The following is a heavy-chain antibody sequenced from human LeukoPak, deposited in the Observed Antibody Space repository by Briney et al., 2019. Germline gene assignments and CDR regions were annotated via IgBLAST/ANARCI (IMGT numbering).Heavy chain of an antibody. V-gene: IGHV1-24*01. CDR1: GYTLTELS. Sequence: GASVKVSCKVSGYTLTELSMHWVRQAPGKGLEWMGGFDPEDGETICAQKFQGRVTMTEDTSTDTAYMELSSLRSEDTAVYYCATDRPSSSVDAFDIWGQGTMVTVSS. CDR2: FDPEDGET. CDR3: ATDRPSSSVDAFDI. J-gene: IGHJ3*02. D-gene: IGHD6-13*01.